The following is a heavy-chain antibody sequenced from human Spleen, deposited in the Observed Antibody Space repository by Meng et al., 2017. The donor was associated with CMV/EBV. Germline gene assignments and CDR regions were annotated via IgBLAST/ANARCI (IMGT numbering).Heavy chain of an antibody. V-gene: IGHV4-34*01. D-gene: IGHD5-24*01. CDR2: INHSGST. CDR3: ARDGDGYPTDY. CDR1: GGSFSGYY. J-gene: IGHJ4*02. Sequence: QVQKQQWGAGLLKPSETLSLPCAVYGGSFSGYYWSWIRQPPGKGLEWIGEINHSGSTNYNPSLKSRVTISVDTSKNQFSLKLSSVTAADTAVYYCARDGDGYPTDYWGQGTLVTVSS.